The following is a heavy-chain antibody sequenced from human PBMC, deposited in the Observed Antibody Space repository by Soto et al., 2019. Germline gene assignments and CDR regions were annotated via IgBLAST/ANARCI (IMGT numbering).Heavy chain of an antibody. D-gene: IGHD3-3*02. J-gene: IGHJ6*03. V-gene: IGHV4-31*03. CDR2: IYYSGST. CDR3: ARHFEKSNYYYYMDV. Sequence: SETLSLTCTVSGGSISSGGYYWSWIRQHPGKGLEWIGYIYYSGSTYYNPSLKSRVTISVDTSKNQFSLKLSSVTAADTAVYYCARHFEKSNYYYYMDVWGKGTTVTVSS. CDR1: GGSISSGGYY.